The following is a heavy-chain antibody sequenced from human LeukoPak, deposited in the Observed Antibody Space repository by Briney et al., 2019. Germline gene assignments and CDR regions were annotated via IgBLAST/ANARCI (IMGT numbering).Heavy chain of an antibody. CDR3: ARDVPPMYSTTWFSDY. D-gene: IGHD6-13*01. J-gene: IGHJ4*02. V-gene: IGHV3-21*01. Sequence: NPGGSLRLSCAASGFTLSSYRMNWVRQAPGKGLEWVSSISSDNNYISYADSVKGRFTISRDNAKNSLFLQMNSLRAEDTAVYYCARDVPPMYSTTWFSDYWGQGTLVTVSS. CDR2: ISSDNNYI. CDR1: GFTLSSYR.